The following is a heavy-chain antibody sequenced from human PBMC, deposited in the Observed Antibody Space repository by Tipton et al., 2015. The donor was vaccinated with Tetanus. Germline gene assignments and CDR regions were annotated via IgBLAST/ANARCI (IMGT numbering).Heavy chain of an antibody. CDR2: SWYDGTDK. J-gene: IGHJ4*03. D-gene: IGHD2-15*01. CDR1: GFTFSTYA. V-gene: IGHV3-33*08. Sequence: SLRLSCAASGFTFSTYAMHWVRQAPGKGLEWVAVSWYDGTDKYYADSVKGRFTISRDNSKNTLYLQMNSLRAEDTAVYYCAREADCSGGSCFSGDFDNWGQGTTVTVSS. CDR3: AREADCSGGSCFSGDFDN.